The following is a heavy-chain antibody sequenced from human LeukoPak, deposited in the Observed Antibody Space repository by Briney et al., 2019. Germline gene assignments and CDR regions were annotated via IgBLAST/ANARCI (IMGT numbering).Heavy chain of an antibody. CDR1: GFTFSSYS. Sequence: GGSLRLSCAASGFTFSSYSMNWVRQAPGKGLEWVSYISSSSSTIYYADSVKGRFTISRDNAKNSLYLQMNSLRDEDTAVYYCAGGTAMAYYYYGMDVWGQGTTVTVSS. V-gene: IGHV3-48*02. CDR3: AGGTAMAYYYYGMDV. CDR2: ISSSSSTI. D-gene: IGHD5-18*01. J-gene: IGHJ6*02.